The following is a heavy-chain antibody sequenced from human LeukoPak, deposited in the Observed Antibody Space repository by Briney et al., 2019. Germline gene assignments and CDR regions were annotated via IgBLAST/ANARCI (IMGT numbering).Heavy chain of an antibody. V-gene: IGHV3-23*01. D-gene: IGHD3-10*01. CDR3: AKDRPASHGSGSFGDY. Sequence: GGSLRLSCAASGFTFSSYGLSWVRQAPGKGLEWVSAISGSGTGTYYADSIKGRFTISRDNSRSTMYLQMDSLRVEGTAVYYCAKDRPASHGSGSFGDYWGRGTQVTVTT. J-gene: IGHJ4*02. CDR2: ISGSGTGT. CDR1: GFTFSSYG.